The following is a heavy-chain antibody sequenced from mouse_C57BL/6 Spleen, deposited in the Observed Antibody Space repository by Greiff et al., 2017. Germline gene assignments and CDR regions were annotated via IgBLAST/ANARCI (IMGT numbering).Heavy chain of an antibody. J-gene: IGHJ1*03. CDR3: ARGHTTGVGYFDV. CDR1: GYTFTSYW. Sequence: QVQLQQPGAELVKPGASVKLSCKASGYTFTSYWMHWVKQRPGQGLEWIGMIHPTSGSTNYNEKFKSKATLTIDKSSSTAYMQLSSLTSEDSAVYYWARGHTTGVGYFDVWGTGTTVTVSS. V-gene: IGHV1-64*01. D-gene: IGHD1-1*01. CDR2: IHPTSGST.